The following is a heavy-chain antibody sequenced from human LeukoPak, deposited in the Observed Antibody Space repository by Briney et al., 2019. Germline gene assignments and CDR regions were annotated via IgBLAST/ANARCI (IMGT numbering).Heavy chain of an antibody. CDR2: ISSSSSYI. CDR3: AGTYGSGSYSNY. J-gene: IGHJ4*02. Sequence: PGGSLRLSCAASGFTFSNYDMNWVRQAPGKGLEWVSSISSSSSYIYYADSVKGRFAISRDNAKNSLYLQMYSLRAEDTAVYYCAGTYGSGSYSNYWGQGTLVTVSS. V-gene: IGHV3-21*01. D-gene: IGHD3-10*01. CDR1: GFTFSNYD.